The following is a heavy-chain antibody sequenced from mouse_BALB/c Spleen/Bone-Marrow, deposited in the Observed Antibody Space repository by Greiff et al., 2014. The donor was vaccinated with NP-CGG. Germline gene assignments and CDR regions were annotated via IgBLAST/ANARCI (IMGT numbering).Heavy chain of an antibody. V-gene: IGHV5-12-2*01. D-gene: IGHD1-1*01. CDR1: GFTFSSYT. Sequence: EVMLVESGGGLVQPGGSLKLSYAASGFTFSSYTMSWVRQTPEKRLEWVAYISNGGGSTYYPGTVKGRFTISRDNAKNTLYLQMSSLKSEDTAMYYCARHGGSRGYCFDYWGQGTTLTVSS. CDR2: ISNGGGST. CDR3: ARHGGSRGYCFDY. J-gene: IGHJ2*01.